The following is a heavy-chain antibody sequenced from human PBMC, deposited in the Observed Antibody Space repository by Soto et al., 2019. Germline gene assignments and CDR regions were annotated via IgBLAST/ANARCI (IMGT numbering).Heavy chain of an antibody. V-gene: IGHV1-69*13. CDR3: ARRALYDSSGYPALGY. D-gene: IGHD3-22*01. J-gene: IGHJ4*02. CDR2: IIPIFGTA. CDR1: GGTFSSYA. Sequence: ASVKVSCKASGGTFSSYAISWVRQAPGQGLEWMGGIIPIFGTANYAQKFQGRVTITADESTSTAYMELSSLRSEDTAVYYCARRALYDSSGYPALGYWGQGTLVTVSS.